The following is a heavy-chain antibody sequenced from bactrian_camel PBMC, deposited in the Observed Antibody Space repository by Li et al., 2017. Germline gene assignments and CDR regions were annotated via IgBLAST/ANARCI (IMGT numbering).Heavy chain of an antibody. CDR3: AAAKGLPDLLRGGYLSVVWL. J-gene: IGHJ4*01. Sequence: HVQLVESGGESVQAGGSLRLSCVASGATQDIGCMGWFRQVPGLEREGIGSIDSDGITTYADSLKARFTISRDNAKSTLYLQMNSLKPEDTAIYYCAAAKGLPDLLRGGYLSVVWLLGSGDPGHRL. V-gene: IGHV3S53*01. D-gene: IGHD3*01. CDR1: GATQDIGC. CDR2: IDSDGIT.